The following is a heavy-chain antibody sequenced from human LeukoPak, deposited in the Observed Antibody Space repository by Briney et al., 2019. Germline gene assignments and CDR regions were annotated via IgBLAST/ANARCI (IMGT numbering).Heavy chain of an antibody. J-gene: IGHJ5*02. CDR1: GYTFTSYD. V-gene: IGHV1-8*03. D-gene: IGHD3-3*01. CDR2: MNPNSGNT. CDR3: ARNYDFWSGYRSNWFDP. Sequence: ASVKVSCKASGYTFTSYDINWVRQATGQGLEWMGWMNPNSGNTGYAQKFQGRVTITRSTSISTAYMELSSLRSEDTAVYYCARNYDFWSGYRSNWFDPWGQGTLVTVSS.